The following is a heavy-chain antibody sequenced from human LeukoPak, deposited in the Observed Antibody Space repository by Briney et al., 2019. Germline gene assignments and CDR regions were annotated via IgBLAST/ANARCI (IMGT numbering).Heavy chain of an antibody. CDR2: IYYSGTA. CDR1: GGPISNYQ. J-gene: IGHJ4*02. Sequence: SETLSLTCTPSGGPISNYQWSWIRQPPGKGLEWIGNIYYSGTANYNPSLKSRVIISVDTSKNQFSLKLSPVTAADTAVYYCARVGVDDSGNIIKYFFDYWGQGTLVTVSS. D-gene: IGHD4-23*01. V-gene: IGHV4-59*01. CDR3: ARVGVDDSGNIIKYFFDY.